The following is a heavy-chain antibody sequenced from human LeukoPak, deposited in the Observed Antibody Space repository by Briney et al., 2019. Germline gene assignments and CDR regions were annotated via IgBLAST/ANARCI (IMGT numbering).Heavy chain of an antibody. J-gene: IGHJ2*01. CDR2: INHSGST. D-gene: IGHD6-19*01. V-gene: IGHV4-34*01. Sequence: SETLSLTCAVHGGSFSGYYWSWIRQPPGKGLEWIGEINHSGSTNYNPSLKSRVTISVDTSMNQFSLKLSSVTAADTAVYYCARGPTAVAGWKYFDLWGRGTLVTVSS. CDR3: ARGPTAVAGWKYFDL. CDR1: GGSFSGYY.